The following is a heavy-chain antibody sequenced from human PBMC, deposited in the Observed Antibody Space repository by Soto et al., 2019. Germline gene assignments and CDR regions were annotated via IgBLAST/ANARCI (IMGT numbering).Heavy chain of an antibody. J-gene: IGHJ4*01. CDR3: XXMXXXXXISXYLDY. CDR2: IYYSGRT. CDR1: GGSISDYQ. V-gene: IGHV4-59*01. Sequence: QVQLQESGPGLVKPSETLSLTCSISGGSISDYQWNWIRQPPGKGLEWIGYIYYSGRTNYNPSLKSRLTISLDTSTRQFSLRXRXVXXXXXXXXXXXXMXXXXXISXYLDYWXXXXLXTVXS.